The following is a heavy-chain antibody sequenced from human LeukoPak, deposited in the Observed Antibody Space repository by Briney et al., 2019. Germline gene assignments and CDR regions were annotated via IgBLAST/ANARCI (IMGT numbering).Heavy chain of an antibody. V-gene: IGHV3-7*02. Sequence: GGSLRLSCAASGFIFSSYRMTWVRQAPGKGLEWVANIKPDGSEKYYVDSEKGRFTISRDNAKNSLYLQMNSLRAEDTAVYYCATRAGYFDYWGQGTLVTVSS. J-gene: IGHJ4*02. CDR1: GFIFSSYR. D-gene: IGHD6-19*01. CDR3: ATRAGYFDY. CDR2: IKPDGSEK.